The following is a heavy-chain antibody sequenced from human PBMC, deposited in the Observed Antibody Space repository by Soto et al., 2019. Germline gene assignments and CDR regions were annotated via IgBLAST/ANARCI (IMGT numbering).Heavy chain of an antibody. Sequence: ASVKVSCKASGYTFTGYGISWVRQAPGQGLEWMGWISPYNGNTNSAQKLQGRVTMTTDTSTSTAYMELRSLRSDDTAVYYCARDFSTSHQRYYYYGMDVWGQGTTVTVSS. V-gene: IGHV1-18*01. CDR3: ARDFSTSHQRYYYYGMDV. J-gene: IGHJ6*02. CDR1: GYTFTGYG. CDR2: ISPYNGNT. D-gene: IGHD2-2*01.